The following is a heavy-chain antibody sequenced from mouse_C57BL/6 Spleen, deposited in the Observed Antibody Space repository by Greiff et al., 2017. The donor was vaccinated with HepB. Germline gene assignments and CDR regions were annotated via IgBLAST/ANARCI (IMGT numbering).Heavy chain of an antibody. J-gene: IGHJ4*01. CDR2: ISSGSSTI. D-gene: IGHD1-1*01. CDR1: GFTFSDYG. V-gene: IGHV5-17*01. Sequence: EVKVVESGGGLVKPGGSLKLSCAASGFTFSDYGMHWVRQAPEKGLEWVAYISSGSSTIYYADTVKGGFTISRDNAKNTLFLQMTSLRSEDTAMYYCARRSGSSPYYYAMDYWGQGTSVTVSS. CDR3: ARRSGSSPYYYAMDY.